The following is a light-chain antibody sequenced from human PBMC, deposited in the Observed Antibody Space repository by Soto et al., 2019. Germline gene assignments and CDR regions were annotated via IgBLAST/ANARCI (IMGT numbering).Light chain of an antibody. V-gene: IGLV1-44*01. CDR3: AAWDDTLNGLYV. CDR2: SNN. CDR1: SSNIGSNT. Sequence: QSALTQPPSASGTPGQRVTISCSGSSSNIGSNTVSWYQHPPGTAPKLLIYSNNQRPSGVPDRFSGSKSGTSASLAISGLQSEDEADYYCAAWDDTLNGLYVFGTGTKVTVL. J-gene: IGLJ1*01.